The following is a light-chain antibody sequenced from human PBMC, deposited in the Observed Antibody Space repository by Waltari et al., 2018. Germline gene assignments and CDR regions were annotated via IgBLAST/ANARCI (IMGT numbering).Light chain of an antibody. Sequence: QSALTQPASVSGSPGQSITISCTGTSSXVGGYNYVSWYQQHPGKAPKLMIYDVSKRPSGVSNRFSGSKSGNTASLTISGLQAEDEADYYCSSYTSSSTYVFXTGTKVTVL. CDR2: DVS. CDR3: SSYTSSSTYV. CDR1: SSXVGGYNY. J-gene: IGLJ1*01. V-gene: IGLV2-14*01.